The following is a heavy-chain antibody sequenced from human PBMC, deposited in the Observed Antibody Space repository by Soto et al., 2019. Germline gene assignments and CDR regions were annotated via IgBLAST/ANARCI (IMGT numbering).Heavy chain of an antibody. V-gene: IGHV1-69*02. CDR1: GGTFSSYT. CDR3: GRKLYSSSSGWFDP. CDR2: IIPILGIA. D-gene: IGHD6-6*01. Sequence: QVQLVQSGAEVKKPGSSVKVSCKASGGTFSSYTISWVRQAPGQGLEWMGRIIPILGIANYAQKFQGRVRITAEKSTSTADMELSSLRSEDTAVYYCGRKLYSSSSGWFDPWGQGTLVTVSS. J-gene: IGHJ5*02.